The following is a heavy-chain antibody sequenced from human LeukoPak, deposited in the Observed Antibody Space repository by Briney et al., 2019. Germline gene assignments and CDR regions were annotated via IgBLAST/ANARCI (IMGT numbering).Heavy chain of an antibody. CDR1: GGSFSGHY. D-gene: IGHD2-21*01. CDR2: IDHSGNT. V-gene: IGHV4-34*01. CDR3: ARRRGRFLTHCGTECYSGYDYWGQGALVAVASGDYYYYYYMDV. J-gene: IGHJ6*03. Sequence: SETLSLTCAVSGGSFSGHYWSWIRQSPGEGLKWIGEIDHSGNTNYNPSLKGRLTISVDTSKSQFSLRLSSVTAADTAVYFCARRRGRFLTHCGTECYSGYDYWGQGALVAVASGDYYYYYYMDVWGKGTTVTVSS.